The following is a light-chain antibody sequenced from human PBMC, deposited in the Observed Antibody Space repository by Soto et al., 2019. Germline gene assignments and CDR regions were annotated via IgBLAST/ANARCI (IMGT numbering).Light chain of an antibody. CDR3: HQYSRYHT. V-gene: IGKV1-5*03. J-gene: IGKJ2*01. Sequence: DIQMTQSPSTLSASVGDRVTITCRASQSINDWLAWYQQKPGNAPKVLIYKASTLESGVPLRFSGSGSGTDFTLTISSLQPDDFATYYCHQYSRYHTFGQGTKLEIK. CDR2: KAS. CDR1: QSINDW.